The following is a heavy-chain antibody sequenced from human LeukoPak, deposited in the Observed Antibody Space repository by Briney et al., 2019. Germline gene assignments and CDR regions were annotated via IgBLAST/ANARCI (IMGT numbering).Heavy chain of an antibody. Sequence: GSLRLSCAASGFTFSSYSMNWIRQPPGKGLEWIGYIYYNGSTNYNPSLKSRVTISVDTSKNQFSLKLSSVTAADTAVYYCARVQKYYYDSSGPEWYFDLWGRGTLVTVSS. CDR1: GFTFSSYS. D-gene: IGHD3-22*01. J-gene: IGHJ2*01. CDR2: IYYNGST. V-gene: IGHV4-59*01. CDR3: ARVQKYYYDSSGPEWYFDL.